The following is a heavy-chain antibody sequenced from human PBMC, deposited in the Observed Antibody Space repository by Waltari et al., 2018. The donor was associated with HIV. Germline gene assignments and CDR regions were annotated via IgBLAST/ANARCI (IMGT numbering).Heavy chain of an antibody. CDR3: VALYDESPLYSGF. Sequence: VQLIQSTSEVKRPGASVTVSCQVSGSPLSDLSMQWVRQGREHRLEWMGGFDPKNGKPVFSQRFWGRVSLVEDTLKDTAHLELNRLTSDDTAVYYCVALYDESPLYSGFWGQGTLVTVS. CDR1: GSPLSDLS. J-gene: IGHJ4*02. D-gene: IGHD3-16*01. CDR2: FDPKNGKP. V-gene: IGHV1-24*01.